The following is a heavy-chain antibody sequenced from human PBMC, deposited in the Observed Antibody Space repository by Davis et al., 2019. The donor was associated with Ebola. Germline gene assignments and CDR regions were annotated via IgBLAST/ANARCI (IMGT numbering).Heavy chain of an antibody. Sequence: ASVKVSCKASGYTFTSYYMHWVRQAPGQGLEWMGWISAYNGNTNYAQKLQGRVTMTTDTSTSTAYMELSSLRSEDTAVYYCARDLGCSGGSCYPSWFDPWGQGTLVTVSS. CDR2: ISAYNGNT. J-gene: IGHJ5*02. D-gene: IGHD2-15*01. CDR1: GYTFTSYY. V-gene: IGHV1-18*04. CDR3: ARDLGCSGGSCYPSWFDP.